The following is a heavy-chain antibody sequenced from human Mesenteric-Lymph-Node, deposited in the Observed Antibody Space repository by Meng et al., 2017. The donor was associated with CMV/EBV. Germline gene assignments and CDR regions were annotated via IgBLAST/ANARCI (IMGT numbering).Heavy chain of an antibody. D-gene: IGHD1-7*01. V-gene: IGHV4-59*01. CDR3: ARSYNWNFDYYYAMDV. CDR2: IFYSGNT. J-gene: IGHJ6*02. CDR1: GGSINSYF. Sequence: SETLSLTCTVSGGSINSYFWSWIRQPPGKGLEWIGNIFYSGNTNYNPSLKSRVTISVDTSKNQFSLTLYSVTPADAAMYYCARSYNWNFDYYYAMDVWGQGTTVTVS.